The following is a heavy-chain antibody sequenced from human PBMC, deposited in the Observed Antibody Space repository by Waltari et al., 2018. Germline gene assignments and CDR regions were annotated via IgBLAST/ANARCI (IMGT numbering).Heavy chain of an antibody. V-gene: IGHV4-61*01. CDR1: GGSVPSASDY. J-gene: IGHJ4*02. CDR3: ARGSDAYKTAY. D-gene: IGHD1-1*01. CDR2: VSNSGDT. Sequence: QVQLQESGPGLLKPSETLSLTCTVPGGSVPSASDYWSWIRQPPGKGLEWIGYVSNSGDTNYKPSLRGRVTISLDTSRNQFSLKVSSVTAADTAMYYCARGSDAYKTAYWGQGTLVTVSS.